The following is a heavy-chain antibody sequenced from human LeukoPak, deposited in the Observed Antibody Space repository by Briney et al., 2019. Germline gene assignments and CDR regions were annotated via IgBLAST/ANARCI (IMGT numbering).Heavy chain of an antibody. CDR3: ARHRGYDFYYFDY. Sequence: PSETLSLTCAVSGYSISSGYYWGWIRQPPGKGLEWIGSIYHSGSTYYNPSLKSRVTRSVDTSKNQFSLKLSAVTAADTAVYYCARHRGYDFYYFDYWGQGTLVTVSS. CDR1: GYSISSGYY. V-gene: IGHV4-38-2*01. D-gene: IGHD5-12*01. J-gene: IGHJ4*02. CDR2: IYHSGST.